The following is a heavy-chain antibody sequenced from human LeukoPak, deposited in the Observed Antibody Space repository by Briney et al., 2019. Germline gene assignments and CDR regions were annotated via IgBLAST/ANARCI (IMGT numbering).Heavy chain of an antibody. CDR3: ARGGQWELLDFFDY. CDR1: GFTFSSYA. CDR2: ISYDGSNR. Sequence: GGSLRLSCAASGFTFSSYAMHWVRQAPGKGLEWVAVISYDGSNRYYADSVEGRFTISRDNSKNTLYLQMNSLRAEDTAVYYCARGGQWELLDFFDYWGQGTLVTVSS. D-gene: IGHD1-26*01. V-gene: IGHV3-30*04. J-gene: IGHJ4*02.